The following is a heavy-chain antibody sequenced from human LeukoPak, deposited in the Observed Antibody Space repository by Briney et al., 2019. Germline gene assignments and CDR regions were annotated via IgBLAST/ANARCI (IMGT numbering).Heavy chain of an antibody. J-gene: IGHJ4*02. CDR3: ARDPTPSRYSSSWNRFDY. CDR1: GVTFSSNT. D-gene: IGHD6-13*01. CDR2: ISYDGSNK. V-gene: IGHV3-30-3*01. Sequence: PGRSLRLSCAASGVTFSSNTMHWVRLAPGKGLEWVALISYDGSNKYYADSVKGRFTISRDNSKNTLYLQMNSLRAEDTAVYYCARDPTPSRYSSSWNRFDYWGQGTLVTVSS.